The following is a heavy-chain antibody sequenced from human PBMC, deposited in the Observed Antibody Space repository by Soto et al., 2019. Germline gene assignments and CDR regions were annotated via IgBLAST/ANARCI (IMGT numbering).Heavy chain of an antibody. Sequence: GGSLRLSCVASGFSLDHYAMHWVRQAPGKGLEWVSGISWDSGVIDYADSVRGRFTISRDNAKNSLYLQMTSLRAEDTALYYCVNPNVGVYCSGGSYYFDYMHQGSLVAVSS. D-gene: IGHD2-15*01. V-gene: IGHV3-9*01. CDR2: ISWDSGVI. J-gene: IGHJ4*02. CDR3: VNPNVGVYCSGGSYYFDY. CDR1: GFSLDHYA.